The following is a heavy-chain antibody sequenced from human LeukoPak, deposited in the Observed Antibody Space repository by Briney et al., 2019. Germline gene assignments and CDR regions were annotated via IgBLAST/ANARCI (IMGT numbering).Heavy chain of an antibody. CDR3: AREIYGSSGYYYVWTDY. Sequence: GGSLRLSCAASGFTFSDYYMSWIRQAPGKVLEWDSCIRSSGSTIYYADSVKGRFTISRDNAKNSLYMQINSRRAGDTAVYYCAREIYGSSGYYYVWTDYWGQGTLVTVSS. CDR2: IRSSGSTI. V-gene: IGHV3-11*01. J-gene: IGHJ4*02. CDR1: GFTFSDYY. D-gene: IGHD3-22*01.